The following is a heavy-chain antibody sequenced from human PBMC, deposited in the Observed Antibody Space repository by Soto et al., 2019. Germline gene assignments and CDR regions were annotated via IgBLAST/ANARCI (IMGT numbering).Heavy chain of an antibody. J-gene: IGHJ3*02. CDR3: AREGGGDAFDI. CDR1: GGSISSYY. D-gene: IGHD2-15*01. V-gene: IGHV4-59*01. CDR2: IYYSGST. Sequence: QVQLQESGPGLVKPSETLSLTCTVSGGSISSYYWSWIRQPPGKGLEWIGYIYYSGSTNYNPSLKSRVTISVDTSKNQFSLKLSSVTAADTAVYYCAREGGGDAFDIWGQGTMVTVSS.